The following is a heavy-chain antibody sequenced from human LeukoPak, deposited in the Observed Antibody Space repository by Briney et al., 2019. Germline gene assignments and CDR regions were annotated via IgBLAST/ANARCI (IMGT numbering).Heavy chain of an antibody. CDR2: IDPSDSYT. Sequence: NHGESLKISCNGSGYRFTSYRLSWVRQMPGKGLEWMGRIDPSDSYTNYSPSFQGHVTISADKSISTAYLQWSSLKASDSAMYYCARYTTGDFDYWGQGTLVTVSS. J-gene: IGHJ4*02. CDR3: ARYTTGDFDY. CDR1: GYRFTSYR. V-gene: IGHV5-10-1*01. D-gene: IGHD1-1*01.